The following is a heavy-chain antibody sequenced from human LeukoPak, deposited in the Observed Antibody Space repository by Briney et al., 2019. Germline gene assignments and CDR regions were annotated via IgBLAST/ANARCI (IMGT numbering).Heavy chain of an antibody. V-gene: IGHV1-2*06. CDR2: INPNSGRT. CDR1: GYTFTGYY. D-gene: IGHD5-18*01. J-gene: IGHJ5*02. CDR3: ARDRRIQLWSGHNRFDP. Sequence: ASVKVSCRASGYTFTGYYMHWVRQAPGQGLEWMGRINPNSGRTNYAQKFQGRVTMTRDTSISTAYMELSRLRSDDTAVYYCARDRRIQLWSGHNRFDPWGQGTLVTVSS.